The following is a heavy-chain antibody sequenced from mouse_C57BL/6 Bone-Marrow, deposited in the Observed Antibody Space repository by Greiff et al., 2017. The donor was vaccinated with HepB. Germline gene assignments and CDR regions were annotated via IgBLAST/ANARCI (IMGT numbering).Heavy chain of an antibody. Sequence: VQLQQSGPGLVQPSQSLSITCTVSGFSLTSYGVHWVRQSPGKGLEWLGVIWSGGSTDYNAAFISRLSISKDNSKSQVFFKMNSLQADDTAIYYCARGRWLLAYWGQGTLVTVSA. D-gene: IGHD2-3*01. CDR2: IWSGGST. CDR3: ARGRWLLAY. V-gene: IGHV2-2*01. CDR1: GFSLTSYG. J-gene: IGHJ3*01.